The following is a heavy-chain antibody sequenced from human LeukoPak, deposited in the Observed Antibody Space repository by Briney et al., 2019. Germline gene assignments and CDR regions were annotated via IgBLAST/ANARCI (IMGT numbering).Heavy chain of an antibody. CDR3: ARIVATIKAFDI. Sequence: PSETLSLTYTVSGGSISSSSYYWGWIRQPPGNGLEWIGSIYYSGRTNYSPSLKSRVTISVDTSKNQFSLKLSSVTAADTAVYYCARIVATIKAFDIWGQGTMVTVSS. J-gene: IGHJ3*02. V-gene: IGHV4-39*07. D-gene: IGHD5-12*01. CDR1: GGSISSSSYY. CDR2: IYYSGRT.